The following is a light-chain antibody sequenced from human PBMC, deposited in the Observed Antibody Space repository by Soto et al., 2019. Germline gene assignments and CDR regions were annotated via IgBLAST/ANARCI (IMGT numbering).Light chain of an antibody. CDR3: QQYNSYSPYT. CDR1: QSISSW. CDR2: KAS. J-gene: IGKJ2*01. Sequence: DIQMTQSPSTLSASVGDRVTITCRASQSISSWLAWYQQKPGKAPKLLIYKASSFESGVPSRFSGSGSGTEFTLTISSLQPDDCATYYCQQYNSYSPYTFGQGTKLEIK. V-gene: IGKV1-5*03.